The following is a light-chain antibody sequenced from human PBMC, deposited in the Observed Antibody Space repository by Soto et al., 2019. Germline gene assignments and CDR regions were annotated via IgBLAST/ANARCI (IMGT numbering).Light chain of an antibody. J-gene: IGKJ3*01. Sequence: EVVLTQSPATLSLSPGERATLSCRASQSADTYLAWYQQKPGQPPRLLIYDASNRATGIPARFSGSGSGTDFTLTITTLDPEDFAVYYCQQRSNWPPWTFGPGTKV. CDR2: DAS. CDR3: QQRSNWPPWT. CDR1: QSADTY. V-gene: IGKV3-11*01.